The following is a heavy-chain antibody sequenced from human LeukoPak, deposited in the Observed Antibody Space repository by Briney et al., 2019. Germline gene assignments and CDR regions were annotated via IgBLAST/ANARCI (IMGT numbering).Heavy chain of an antibody. CDR3: AHMLPPARYCSGGSCWPGGVAGTGDYFDY. CDR1: GFSLGTSGVG. Sequence: SGPTLVKPTQTLTLTCTFSGFSLGTSGVGVGWIRQPPGKALEWLSLIYWNDDKRYSPSLKGRLTITKDTSKNQVVLTMTNMDPVDTATYYCAHMLPPARYCSGGSCWPGGVAGTGDYFDYWGQGTLVTVSS. V-gene: IGHV2-5*01. J-gene: IGHJ4*02. CDR2: IYWNDDK. D-gene: IGHD2-15*01.